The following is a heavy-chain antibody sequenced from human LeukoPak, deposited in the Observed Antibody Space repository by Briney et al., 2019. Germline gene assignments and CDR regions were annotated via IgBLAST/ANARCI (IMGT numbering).Heavy chain of an antibody. V-gene: IGHV3-30*02. D-gene: IGHD2-2*01. CDR3: ATVSQVLLIY. Sequence: GGSLRLSCAASGFTFSSYGMHWVRQAPGKGLEWVAFIRYDGSNKYYADSVKGRFTISRDNSKNTLYLQMNSLKTEDTAVYYCATVSQVLLIYWGQGSLVTVSS. CDR2: IRYDGSNK. CDR1: GFTFSSYG. J-gene: IGHJ4*02.